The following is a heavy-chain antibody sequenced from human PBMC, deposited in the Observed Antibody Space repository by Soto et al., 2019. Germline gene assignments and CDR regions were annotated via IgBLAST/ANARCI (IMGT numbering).Heavy chain of an antibody. CDR3: ARDRGDGYNYGFGLGFDY. J-gene: IGHJ4*02. CDR2: ISYDGSNK. D-gene: IGHD5-12*01. CDR1: GFTFSSYA. Sequence: GGSLRLSCAASGFTFSSYAMHWVRQAPGKGLEWVAAISYDGSNKYYADSVKGRFTISRDKSKNTLYLQTDSLRAEDTAVFYCARDRGDGYNYGFGLGFDYWGQGTLVTVSS. V-gene: IGHV3-30-3*01.